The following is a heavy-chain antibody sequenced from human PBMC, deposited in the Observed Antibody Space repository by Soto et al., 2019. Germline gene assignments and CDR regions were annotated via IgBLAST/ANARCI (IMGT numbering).Heavy chain of an antibody. Sequence: SETLSLTCTVSGGSISSSSYYWGWIRQPPGKGLEWIGSIYYSGSTYYNPSLKSRVTISVDTSKNQFSLKLSSVTAADTAVYYCARQISDDILTGYYSPWFDPWGQGTLVTVSS. CDR1: GGSISSSSYY. CDR2: IYYSGST. CDR3: ARQISDDILTGYYSPWFDP. D-gene: IGHD3-9*01. V-gene: IGHV4-39*01. J-gene: IGHJ5*02.